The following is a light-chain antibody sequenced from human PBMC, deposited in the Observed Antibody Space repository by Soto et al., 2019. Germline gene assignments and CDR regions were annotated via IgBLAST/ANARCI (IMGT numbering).Light chain of an antibody. J-gene: IGLJ1*01. CDR3: SSYAGSNIYV. CDR2: EVS. V-gene: IGLV2-8*01. Sequence: QSALTQPPSASVSPGQSVTISCTGTSSDVGGYNYVSWYQQHPGKAPKLMIYEVSKRPSGVPDRFSGSKSGNTASLTVSGLQAEDEADYYCSSYAGSNIYVFGTGTKVTV. CDR1: SSDVGGYNY.